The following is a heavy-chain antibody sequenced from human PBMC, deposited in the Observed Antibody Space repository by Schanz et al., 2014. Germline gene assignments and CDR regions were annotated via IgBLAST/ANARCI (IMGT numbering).Heavy chain of an antibody. J-gene: IGHJ4*02. V-gene: IGHV3-23*01. CDR3: AGGLIAAAGGAFDY. CDR1: GFTFGDYA. CDR2: INTGVNT. D-gene: IGHD6-13*01. Sequence: EVQLMESGGGLVQPGGSLRLSCAASGFTFGDYAMTWVRQAPGKGLEWVSAINTGVNTYYAGSRRGSFTMTRDNSKNTWYLRVDSLRAGDAAVNYCAGGLIAAAGGAFDYWGQGTLVAVSA.